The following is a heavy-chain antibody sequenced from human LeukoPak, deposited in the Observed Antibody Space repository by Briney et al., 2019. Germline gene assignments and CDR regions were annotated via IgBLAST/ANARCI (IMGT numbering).Heavy chain of an antibody. J-gene: IGHJ4*02. CDR2: IKLDGSEK. V-gene: IGHV3-7*03. D-gene: IGHD1-26*01. CDR1: GFTFSSYW. CDR3: ARESYNRFDY. Sequence: GGSLRLSCAASGFTFSSYWMSWVRQAPGKGLEWVANIKLDGSEKNYVDSVKGRFTISRDNTKNSLYLQMNSLRAEDTAVFYCARESYNRFDYWGQGTLVTVSS.